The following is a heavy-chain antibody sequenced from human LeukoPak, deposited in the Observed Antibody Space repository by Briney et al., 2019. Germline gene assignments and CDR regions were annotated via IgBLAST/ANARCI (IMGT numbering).Heavy chain of an antibody. J-gene: IGHJ4*02. D-gene: IGHD6-13*01. V-gene: IGHV4-59*01. Sequence: SETLSLTCTVSGGSISSFYWSWIRQPPGKGLEWIGYIYYSGSTNYNPSLKSRVTMSVDTSKNQFSLNLRSVTAADTSVYYCAGEVGAAAGTVDYWGQGTLVTVSS. CDR2: IYYSGST. CDR1: GGSISSFY. CDR3: AGEVGAAAGTVDY.